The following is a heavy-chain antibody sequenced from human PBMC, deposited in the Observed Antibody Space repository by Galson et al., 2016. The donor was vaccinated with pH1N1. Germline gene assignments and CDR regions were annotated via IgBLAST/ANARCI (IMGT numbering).Heavy chain of an antibody. CDR3: ARGRNYCDY. Sequence: LSLTCTVSGGSITSGDYCWSWIRQPPGKGLEWIGYISYSGSTYYNPSLNSRVTISLDTSKNHFSLKLSSVTAADTAGYYCARGRNYCDYWGQGTLVTVAS. CDR1: GGSITSGDYC. J-gene: IGHJ4*02. V-gene: IGHV4-30-4*01. CDR2: ISYSGST.